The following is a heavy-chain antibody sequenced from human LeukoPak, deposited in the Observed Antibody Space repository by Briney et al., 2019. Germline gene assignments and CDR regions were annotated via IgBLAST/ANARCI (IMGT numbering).Heavy chain of an antibody. Sequence: NPSETLSLTCTVSGGSISSYYWSWIRQPPGKGLEWIGYIYYSGSTNYNPSLKSRVTISVDTSKNQFSLKLSSVTAADTAVYYCARGYDSSGYYSSAPKPDFDCWGQGTLVTVSS. D-gene: IGHD3-22*01. V-gene: IGHV4-59*01. CDR1: GGSISSYY. J-gene: IGHJ4*02. CDR2: IYYSGST. CDR3: ARGYDSSGYYSSAPKPDFDC.